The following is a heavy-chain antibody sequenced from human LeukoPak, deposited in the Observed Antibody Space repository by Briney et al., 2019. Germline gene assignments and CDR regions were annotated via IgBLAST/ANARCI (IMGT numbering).Heavy chain of an antibody. CDR1: GFTFSSYG. Sequence: PGGSLRLSCAASGFTFSSYGMHWVRQAPGKGLEWVAFIRYDGSNKYYADSVKGRFTISRDNSKNTLYLQMNSLRAEDTAVYYCAKDPRGTEGAFDIWGQGTMVTVSS. J-gene: IGHJ3*02. CDR3: AKDPRGTEGAFDI. V-gene: IGHV3-30*02. CDR2: IRYDGSNK.